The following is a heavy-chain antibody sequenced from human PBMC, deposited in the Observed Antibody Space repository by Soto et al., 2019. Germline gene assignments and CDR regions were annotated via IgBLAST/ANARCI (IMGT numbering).Heavy chain of an antibody. CDR3: ARSHCSSTSCYDYFEY. Sequence: ASFKVSGKASGYNFTSYDSNWFRHSPIQGLEWMGWMNPNSGNTGYAQKFQGRVTMTRNTSISTAYMELSSLRSEDTAVYYCARSHCSSTSCYDYFEYWGQGTLVTVSS. D-gene: IGHD2-2*01. V-gene: IGHV1-8*01. CDR2: MNPNSGNT. J-gene: IGHJ4*02. CDR1: GYNFTSYD.